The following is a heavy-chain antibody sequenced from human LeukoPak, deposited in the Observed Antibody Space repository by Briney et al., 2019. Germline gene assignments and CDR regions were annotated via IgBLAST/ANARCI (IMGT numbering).Heavy chain of an antibody. Sequence: ASVKVSCKASGYTFTDYHMHWVRQAPGQGLEWMGWINPNSGGTNYAQKFQGRVTMTRDTSISAVYMELSRLRSDDTAVYYCARGGGTDYTKGEWKWGQGTLVTVSS. CDR2: INPNSGGT. J-gene: IGHJ4*02. D-gene: IGHD3-16*01. CDR1: GYTFTDYH. CDR3: ARGGGTDYTKGEWK. V-gene: IGHV1-2*02.